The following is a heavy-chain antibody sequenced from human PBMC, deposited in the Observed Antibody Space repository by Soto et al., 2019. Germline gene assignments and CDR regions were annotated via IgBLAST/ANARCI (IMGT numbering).Heavy chain of an antibody. D-gene: IGHD6-13*01. CDR1: GYTFTSYG. CDR2: ISAYNGNT. V-gene: IGHV1-18*04. J-gene: IGHJ4*02. CDR3: ARSYSSSWYGYYFDY. Sequence: ASVKVSCKASGYTFTSYGISWVRQAPGQGLEWMGWISAYNGNTNYAQKLQGRVTMTTDTSTSTAYMELRSLRSDDTAVYYCARSYSSSWYGYYFDYWGQGTLVTAPQ.